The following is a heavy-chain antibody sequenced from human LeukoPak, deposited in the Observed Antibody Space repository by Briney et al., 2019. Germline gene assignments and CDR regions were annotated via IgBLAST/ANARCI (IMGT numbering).Heavy chain of an antibody. J-gene: IGHJ4*02. CDR3: AKASSGGSSDFDY. CDR1: GFAFRSYG. CDR2: ISDDASKT. V-gene: IGHV3-23*01. Sequence: LPGGSLRLSCAASGFAFRSYGMTWVRQAPGKGLEWVSAISDDASKTYYADSVRGRFAISRDNSGNKLYLQMNSLRAEDTAVYYCAKASSGGSSDFDYWGQGTLVTVSS. D-gene: IGHD2-15*01.